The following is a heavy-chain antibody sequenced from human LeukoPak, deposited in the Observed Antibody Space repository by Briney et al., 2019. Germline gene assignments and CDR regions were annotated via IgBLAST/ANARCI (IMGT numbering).Heavy chain of an antibody. CDR1: GGSISNYY. Sequence: PSETLSLTCTISGGSISNYYWSWIRQPAGKGLEWIGSMLYRGSTYYSPSLRSRVIISVDASKNQFFLTLSAVTAADTAVYCCARQGGWGGALSFFDSWGQGTLVTVSS. V-gene: IGHV4-59*08. CDR3: ARQGGWGGALSFFDS. CDR2: MLYRGST. J-gene: IGHJ4*02. D-gene: IGHD3-16*01.